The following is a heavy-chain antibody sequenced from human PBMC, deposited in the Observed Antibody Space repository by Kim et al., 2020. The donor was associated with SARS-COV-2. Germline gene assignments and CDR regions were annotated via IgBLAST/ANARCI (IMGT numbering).Heavy chain of an antibody. Sequence: KGRFTISRDNAKNSLYLQMNSLRAEDTALYYGAKAWNYYGSSGYGAAFDIWGQGTMVTVSS. J-gene: IGHJ3*02. V-gene: IGHV3-9*01. CDR3: AKAWNYYGSSGYGAAFDI. D-gene: IGHD3-22*01.